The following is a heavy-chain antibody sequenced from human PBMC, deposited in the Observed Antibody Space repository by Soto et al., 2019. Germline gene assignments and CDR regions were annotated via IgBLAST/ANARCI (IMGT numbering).Heavy chain of an antibody. J-gene: IGHJ4*02. V-gene: IGHV3-66*01. CDR1: GFIVRSNY. CDR3: ATVSSFWSDVDY. CDR2: MYSDGST. D-gene: IGHD3-3*01. Sequence: EVQLVESGGGLVQPGGSLRLSCAASGFIVRSNYMNWFRQAPAKGLEWVSVMYSDGSTYYADSVRDRFTISRDDSKNMVYLQTNRLRAADPAVYYCATVSSFWSDVDYWCQGTLVIVSS.